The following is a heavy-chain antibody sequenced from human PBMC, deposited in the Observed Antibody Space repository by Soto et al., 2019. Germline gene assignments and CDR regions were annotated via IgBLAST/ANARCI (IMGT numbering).Heavy chain of an antibody. D-gene: IGHD4-17*01. V-gene: IGHV1-69*01. CDR1: GGTFSSYA. J-gene: IGHJ6*02. CDR2: IIPIFGTA. CDR3: ARGSGGTTVAFGMDV. Sequence: QVQLVQSGAEVKKPGSSVKVSCKASGGTFSSYAISWVRQAPGQGLEWMGGIIPIFGTANYAQKFQGRVTVNAEESKSTAFLRVSRPRTEETGGYFCARGSGGTTVAFGMDVWGQGTTVTVSS.